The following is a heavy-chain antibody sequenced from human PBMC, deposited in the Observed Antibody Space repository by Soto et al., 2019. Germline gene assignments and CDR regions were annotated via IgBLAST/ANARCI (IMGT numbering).Heavy chain of an antibody. D-gene: IGHD6-6*01. J-gene: IGHJ5*02. V-gene: IGHV1-2*02. CDR3: AREAHKSSSGPFDP. Sequence: QVQLVQSGAEVKKPGASVKVSCKASGYTFTGYYMPWVRQAPGQGLEWMGWINPNSGGTNYAQKFQGRVTMTRDTSISTADMELGRLRSDDTAVYYCAREAHKSSSGPFDPWGQGTLVTVSS. CDR1: GYTFTGYY. CDR2: INPNSGGT.